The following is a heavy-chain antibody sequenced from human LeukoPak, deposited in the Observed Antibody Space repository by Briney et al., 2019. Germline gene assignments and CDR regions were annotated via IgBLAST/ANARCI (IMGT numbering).Heavy chain of an antibody. D-gene: IGHD2-15*01. CDR2: ISSSSSYI. J-gene: IGHJ4*02. V-gene: IGHV3-21*01. CDR1: GFTFSSYS. CDR3: ARDLGYCSGGSCYLDY. Sequence: GGSLRLSCAASGFTFSSYSMNWVRQAPGKGLEWVSSISSSSSYIYYADSVKGRFTISRDNAKNSLYLQMSSLRAEDTAVYYCARDLGYCSGGSCYLDYWGQGTLVTVSS.